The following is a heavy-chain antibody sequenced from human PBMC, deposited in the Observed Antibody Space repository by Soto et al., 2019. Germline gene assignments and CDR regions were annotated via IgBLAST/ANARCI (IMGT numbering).Heavy chain of an antibody. J-gene: IGHJ3*02. D-gene: IGHD3-3*01. CDR1: GFTFSSYW. CDR3: AGFRVPI. Sequence: EVQLVESGGGLVQPGGSLRLSCAASGFTFSSYWMHWVRQAPGEGLVWVSRINIDGSSTNYADSVKGRVTSPRDNAKNTQYRQMNRRRAEQTGIYDCAGFRVPIWGQGRRLTVST. CDR2: INIDGSST. V-gene: IGHV3-74*01.